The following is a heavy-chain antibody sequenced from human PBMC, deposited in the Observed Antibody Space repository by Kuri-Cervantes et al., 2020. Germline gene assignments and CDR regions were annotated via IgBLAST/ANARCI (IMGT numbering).Heavy chain of an antibody. Sequence: SETLSLTCTVSGGSITTRTYYWGWIRQSPGKGLEWIGNIYYSGSTYYNPSLKSRVTISVDKSKNQFSLKLSSVTAADTAVYYCARDPLAVAASGARYYYYMDVWGKGTTVTVSS. CDR3: ARDPLAVAASGARYYYYMDV. CDR2: IYYSGST. D-gene: IGHD6-19*01. J-gene: IGHJ6*03. CDR1: GGSITTRTYY. V-gene: IGHV4-39*07.